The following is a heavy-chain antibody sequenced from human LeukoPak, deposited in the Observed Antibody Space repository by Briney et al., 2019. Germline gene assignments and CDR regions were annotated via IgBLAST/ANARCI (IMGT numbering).Heavy chain of an antibody. CDR2: ISADGSDT. CDR3: TRVQAGRSGHMDV. J-gene: IGHJ6*02. CDR1: GFSLSGYW. D-gene: IGHD3-10*01. V-gene: IGHV3-74*01. Sequence: GGSLRLSCAASGFSLSGYWMHWVRQAPGKGLVWVSRISADGSDTTYADSVKGRFTISRDNSKNTLYLQMNSLRDEDAAVYQCTRVQAGRSGHMDVWGRGTTVTVCS.